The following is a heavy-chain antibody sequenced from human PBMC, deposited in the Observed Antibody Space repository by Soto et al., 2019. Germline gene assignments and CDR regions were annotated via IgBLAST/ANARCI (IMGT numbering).Heavy chain of an antibody. D-gene: IGHD5-12*01. CDR1: GGTFSSYA. V-gene: IGHV1-69*06. J-gene: IGHJ6*02. CDR3: ARDDRGYSGYDLDYYGMDV. CDR2: IIPIFGTA. Sequence: SVKVSCKASGGTFSSYAISWVRQAPGQGLEWMGGIIPIFGTANYAQKFQGRVTITADKSTSTAYMELSSLGSEDTAVYYCARDDRGYSGYDLDYYGMDVWGQGTTAPVSS.